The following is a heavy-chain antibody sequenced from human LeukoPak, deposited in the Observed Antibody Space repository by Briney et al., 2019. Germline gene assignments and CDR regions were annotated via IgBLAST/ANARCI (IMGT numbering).Heavy chain of an antibody. D-gene: IGHD6-13*01. V-gene: IGHV4-59*01. CDR3: ARRSSSWKNWSDP. CDR2: IYYSGTT. CDR1: GGSIDSNS. J-gene: IGHJ5*02. Sequence: SETLSLTCTVSGGSIDSNSWTWIRQPPGKGPEWIGYIYYSGTTNYNPSLKSRVTMSVDMSKNQFSLKLSSVTAADTAVYYCARRSSSWKNWSDPWGQGTLVTVSS.